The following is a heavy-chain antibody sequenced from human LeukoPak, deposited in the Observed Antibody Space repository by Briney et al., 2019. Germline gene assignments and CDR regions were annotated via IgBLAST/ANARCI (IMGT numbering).Heavy chain of an antibody. CDR1: GFTFTSYY. J-gene: IGHJ4*02. V-gene: IGHV1-46*03. Sequence: PGGSLRLSCAASGFTFTSYYMHWVRQAPGQGLEWMGIINPSGGSTSYAQKFQGRVTMTRDTSTSTVYMELSSLRSEDTAVYYCARERYCTNGVCYHFDYWGQGTLVTVSS. CDR3: ARERYCTNGVCYHFDY. CDR2: INPSGGST. D-gene: IGHD2-8*01.